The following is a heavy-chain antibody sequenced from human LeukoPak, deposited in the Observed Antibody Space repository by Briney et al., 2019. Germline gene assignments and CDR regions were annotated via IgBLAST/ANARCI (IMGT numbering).Heavy chain of an antibody. CDR2: IRYDGSNK. D-gene: IGHD3-3*01. J-gene: IGHJ4*02. Sequence: PGGSLRLSCAASGFTFSSYGMHWVRQAPGQGLEWVAFIRYDGSNKYYADSVKGRFTISRDNSKNTLYLQMNSLRAEDTAVYYCAKGSHYDFWSGPNGGNFDYWGQGTLVTVSS. CDR3: AKGSHYDFWSGPNGGNFDY. V-gene: IGHV3-30*02. CDR1: GFTFSSYG.